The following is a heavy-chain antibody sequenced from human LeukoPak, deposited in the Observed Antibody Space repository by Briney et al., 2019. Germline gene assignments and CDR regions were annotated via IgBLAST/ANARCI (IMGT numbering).Heavy chain of an antibody. Sequence: SVKVSCKASGGTFSSYAISWVRQPPGQGLEWMGGIIPIFGTANYAQKFQGRVTITTDESTSTAYMELSSLRSEDTAVYYCASAQSFRKTTNFPFDYWGQGTLVTVSS. J-gene: IGHJ4*02. V-gene: IGHV1-69*05. CDR1: GGTFSSYA. CDR2: IIPIFGTA. D-gene: IGHD4-17*01. CDR3: ASAQSFRKTTNFPFDY.